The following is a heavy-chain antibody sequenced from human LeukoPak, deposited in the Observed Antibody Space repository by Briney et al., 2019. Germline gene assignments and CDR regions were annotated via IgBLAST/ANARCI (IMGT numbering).Heavy chain of an antibody. Sequence: SETLSLTCAVYGGSFSGYYWSWIRQPPGKGLEWIGEINHSGSTNYNPSLKSRVTISVDTSKNQFSLKLSSVTAADTAVYYCARVGSGWYYYYYYMDVWGKGTTVTVSS. V-gene: IGHV4-34*01. J-gene: IGHJ6*03. CDR2: INHSGST. CDR1: GGSFSGYY. D-gene: IGHD6-25*01. CDR3: ARVGSGWYYYYYYMDV.